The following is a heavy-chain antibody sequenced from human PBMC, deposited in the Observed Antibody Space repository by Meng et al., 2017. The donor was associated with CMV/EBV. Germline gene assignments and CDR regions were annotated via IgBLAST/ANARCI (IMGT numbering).Heavy chain of an antibody. Sequence: ASVKVSCKASGYTFTSYYMHWVRQAPGQGLEWMGIINPSGGSTSYAQKLQGRVTMTRDTSTSTVYMELSSLRSEDTAVYYCARGFSHSSGWPGNFDYWGQGTLVTVSS. CDR2: INPSGGST. D-gene: IGHD6-19*01. CDR1: GYTFTSYY. V-gene: IGHV1-46*01. J-gene: IGHJ4*02. CDR3: ARGFSHSSGWPGNFDY.